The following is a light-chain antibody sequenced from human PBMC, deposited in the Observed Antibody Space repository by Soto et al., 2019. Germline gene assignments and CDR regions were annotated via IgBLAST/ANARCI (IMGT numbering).Light chain of an antibody. J-gene: IGLJ2*01. Sequence: QSVLTQPPSASGSPGQSVTISCTGTSSDVGGYNYVSWYQQHPGKAPKLIISEVSKRPSGVPDRFSGSKSGNTASLTVSGLQAEDGADYYCSSYAGSNNYVVFGGGTKVTVL. CDR1: SSDVGGYNY. CDR3: SSYAGSNNYVV. V-gene: IGLV2-8*01. CDR2: EVS.